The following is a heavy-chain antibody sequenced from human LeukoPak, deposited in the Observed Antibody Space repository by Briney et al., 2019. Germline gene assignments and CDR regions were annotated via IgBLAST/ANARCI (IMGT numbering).Heavy chain of an antibody. D-gene: IGHD1-1*01. J-gene: IGHJ2*01. CDR3: AKKRVITTPDAIDWYFDL. Sequence: GRSLRLSCAASGFTFSNYAMAWVRQAPGKGLEWVSILSGSGGATYYADSVKGRFTISRDNSENTLFLQMNNLGAEDTALYYCAKKRVITTPDAIDWYFDLWGRGTLVTVSS. CDR2: LSGSGGAT. V-gene: IGHV3-23*01. CDR1: GFTFSNYA.